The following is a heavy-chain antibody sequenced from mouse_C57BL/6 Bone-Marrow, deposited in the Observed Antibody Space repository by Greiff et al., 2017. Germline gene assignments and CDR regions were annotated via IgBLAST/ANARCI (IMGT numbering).Heavy chain of an antibody. CDR1: GYTFTSYW. D-gene: IGHD1-1*01. CDR2: IDPSDSYT. CDR3: ARRVITGPLDY. J-gene: IGHJ2*01. Sequence: QVQLKQPGAELVKPGASVKLSCKASGYTFTSYWMQWVKQRPGQGLEWIGEIDPSDSYTNYNQKFKGKATLTVDTSSSTAYMQLSSLTSEDSAVYYCARRVITGPLDYWGQGTTLTVSS. V-gene: IGHV1-50*01.